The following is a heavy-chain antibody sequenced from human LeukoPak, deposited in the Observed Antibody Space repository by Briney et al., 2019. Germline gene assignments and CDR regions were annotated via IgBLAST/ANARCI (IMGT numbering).Heavy chain of an antibody. Sequence: GGSLRLSCAASGFTFSSNGMNWVRQAPGKGLEWVSYISATGGTIYYADSVKGRFTISRDNSKNTLYLQMNSLRAEDTAVYYCAKEAAAGRYFDYWGQGTLVTVSS. CDR1: GFTFSSNG. D-gene: IGHD6-13*01. CDR2: ISATGGTI. V-gene: IGHV3-48*01. J-gene: IGHJ4*02. CDR3: AKEAAAGRYFDY.